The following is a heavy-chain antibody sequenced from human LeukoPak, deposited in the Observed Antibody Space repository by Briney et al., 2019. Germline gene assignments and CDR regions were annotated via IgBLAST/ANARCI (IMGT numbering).Heavy chain of an antibody. D-gene: IGHD3-3*01. V-gene: IGHV4-4*07. CDR2: IYTSGST. CDR1: GGSISSYY. CDR3: ASSWSGYYRNAFDI. Sequence: SETLSLTRTVSGGSISSYYWSWIRQPAGKGLEWIGRIYTSGSTNYNPSLKSRVTMSVDTSKNQFSLKLSSVTAADTAVYYCASSWSGYYRNAFDIWGQGTMVTVSS. J-gene: IGHJ3*02.